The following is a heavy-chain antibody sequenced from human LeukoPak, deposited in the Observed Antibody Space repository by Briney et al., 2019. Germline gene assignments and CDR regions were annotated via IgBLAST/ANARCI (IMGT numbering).Heavy chain of an antibody. CDR1: GFTFSNFA. V-gene: IGHV3-21*01. J-gene: IGHJ4*02. Sequence: PGESLRLSCAASGFTFSNFALSWVRQAPGKGLEWVSSISSSSSYIYYADSVKGRFTISRDNAKNSLYLQMNSLRAEDTAVYYCARDLNGVVVPAYDYWGQGTLVTVSS. CDR2: ISSSSSYI. D-gene: IGHD2-2*01. CDR3: ARDLNGVVVPAYDY.